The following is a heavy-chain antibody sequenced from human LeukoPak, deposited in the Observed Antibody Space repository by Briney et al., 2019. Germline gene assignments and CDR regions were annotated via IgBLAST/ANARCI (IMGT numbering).Heavy chain of an antibody. V-gene: IGHV5-51*01. D-gene: IGHD3-22*01. Sequence: GESLKISCKGSGYSFTSYWIGWVRQMPGKGLEWMGIIYPGDSDTRYSPSFQGQVTISADKSISTAYLQWSSLKASDTAMYYCARCPLHYYDSTNVWYFDLWGRGTLVTVSS. CDR1: GYSFTSYW. CDR3: ARCPLHYYDSTNVWYFDL. CDR2: IYPGDSDT. J-gene: IGHJ2*01.